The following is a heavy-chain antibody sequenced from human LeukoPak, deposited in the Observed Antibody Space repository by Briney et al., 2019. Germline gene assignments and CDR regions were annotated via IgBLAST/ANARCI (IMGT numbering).Heavy chain of an antibody. D-gene: IGHD3-10*01. CDR2: INPRGGSA. Sequence: ASVKVSCKASGYTFTGYYMHWVRQAPGQGLEWMGIINPRGGSASSAQKFQGRVTLTRDTSTSTVYMELSSLSSQDTAVYYCARDYHGSGSLTTFDYWGQGTLVIVSS. J-gene: IGHJ4*02. CDR1: GYTFTGYY. CDR3: ARDYHGSGSLTTFDY. V-gene: IGHV1-46*01.